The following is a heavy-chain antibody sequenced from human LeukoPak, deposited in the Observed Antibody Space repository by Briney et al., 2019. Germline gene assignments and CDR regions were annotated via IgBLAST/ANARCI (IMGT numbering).Heavy chain of an antibody. J-gene: IGHJ4*02. CDR1: GYXFTSYW. D-gene: IGHD6-25*01. Sequence: GESLKISCNGSGYXFTSYWICWVRQIPGKGLEWMAIIYPDDYDIRYSPSFQGQVTISADKSISTAYLQWSSLKASDTAMYYCARSLTAAAGDYWGQGTLVTVSS. V-gene: IGHV5-51*01. CDR3: ARSLTAAAGDY. CDR2: IYPDDYDI.